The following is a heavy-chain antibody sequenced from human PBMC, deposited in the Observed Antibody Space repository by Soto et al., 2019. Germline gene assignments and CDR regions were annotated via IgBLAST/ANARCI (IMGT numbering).Heavy chain of an antibody. CDR3: ARWQGIKDAFDI. V-gene: IGHV4-39*07. D-gene: IGHD3-10*01. Sequence: SETLSLTCTVSGGSISSSSYYWGWIRQPPGKGLEWIGSIYYSGSTYYNPSLKSRVTISVDTSKNQFSLKLSSVTAADTAVYYCARWQGIKDAFDIWGQGTMVTVSS. CDR1: GGSISSSSYY. J-gene: IGHJ3*02. CDR2: IYYSGST.